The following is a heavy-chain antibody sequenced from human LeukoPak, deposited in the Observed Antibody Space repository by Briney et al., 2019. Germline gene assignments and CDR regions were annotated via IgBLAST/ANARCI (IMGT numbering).Heavy chain of an antibody. J-gene: IGHJ4*02. CDR3: AKEVGAAYFDY. V-gene: IGHV3-11*04. CDR2: ISSSGATI. CDR1: GFTFSDYY. Sequence: GGSLRLSCAASGFTFSDYYMSWIRQAPGKGLEWVSHISSSGATIYYGDSVKGRFTISRDNAKNSLYLQMNSLRAEDTGVYYCAKEVGAAYFDYWGQGTLVTVSS. D-gene: IGHD2-15*01.